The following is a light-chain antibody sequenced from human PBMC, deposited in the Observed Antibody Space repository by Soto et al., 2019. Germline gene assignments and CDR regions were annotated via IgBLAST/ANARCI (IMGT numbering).Light chain of an antibody. CDR2: GNS. V-gene: IGLV1-40*01. CDR1: SSNIGAGYD. Sequence: QSVLTQPPSVSGAPGQRVTISCTGSSSNIGAGYDVHWYQQLPGTAPKLLIYGNSNRPSGVPDRFSGSKSGTSASLAITGLQAEDEADYYYQSYDNSLSYVFGTGTKLTVL. J-gene: IGLJ1*01. CDR3: QSYDNSLSYV.